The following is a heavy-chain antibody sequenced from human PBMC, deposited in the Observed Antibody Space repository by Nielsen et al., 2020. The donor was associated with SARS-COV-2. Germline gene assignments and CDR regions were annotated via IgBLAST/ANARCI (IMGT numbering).Heavy chain of an antibody. CDR3: ARARGAHVITMIVVVDAFDI. Sequence: SETLSLTCTVSGGSISSRSYYWGWIRQPPGKGLEWIGSTYYSGNTYYNSSLKSRVTISVDTSKNQFSLKLSSVTAADTAVYYCARARGAHVITMIVVVDAFDIWGQGTIVTVSS. V-gene: IGHV4-39*07. D-gene: IGHD3-22*01. CDR2: TYYSGNT. J-gene: IGHJ3*02. CDR1: GGSISSRSYY.